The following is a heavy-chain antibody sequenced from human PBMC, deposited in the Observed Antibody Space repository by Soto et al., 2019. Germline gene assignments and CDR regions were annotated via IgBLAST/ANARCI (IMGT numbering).Heavy chain of an antibody. J-gene: IGHJ4*02. CDR3: ARVPSSSGRAHFDY. CDR2: ISYDGSNK. Sequence: GGSLRLSCAASGFTFSSYAMHWVRQAPGKGLEWVAVISYDGSNKYYADTVKGRFTISRDNSKNTLYLQMNSLRAEDTVVYYCARVPSSSGRAHFDYWGQGTLVTVSS. V-gene: IGHV3-30-3*01. D-gene: IGHD2-15*01. CDR1: GFTFSSYA.